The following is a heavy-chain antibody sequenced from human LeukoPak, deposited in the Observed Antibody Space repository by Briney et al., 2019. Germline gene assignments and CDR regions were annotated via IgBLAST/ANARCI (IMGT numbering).Heavy chain of an antibody. J-gene: IGHJ4*02. Sequence: GGSLRLSCAASGFTFSSYAMHWVRQAPGKGLEWVAVISYDGSNKYYADSAKGRFTISRDNSKNTLYLQMNSLRAEDTAVYYCARDGRGDYFDYWGQGTLVTVSS. CDR1: GFTFSSYA. CDR3: ARDGRGDYFDY. D-gene: IGHD1-26*01. V-gene: IGHV3-30*04. CDR2: ISYDGSNK.